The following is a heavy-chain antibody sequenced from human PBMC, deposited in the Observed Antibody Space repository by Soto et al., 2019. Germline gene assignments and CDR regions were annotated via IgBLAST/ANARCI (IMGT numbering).Heavy chain of an antibody. Sequence: SETLSLTCAVYGGSFGGYYWSWIRQPPGKGLEWIGEINHSGSTNCNPSLKSRVTISVDTSKNQFSLKLSSVTAADTAVDYCARGGSGSYYLTTVDYFDYWGQGTLVTVS. D-gene: IGHD1-26*01. V-gene: IGHV4-34*01. CDR1: GGSFGGYY. CDR2: INHSGST. J-gene: IGHJ4*02. CDR3: ARGGSGSYYLTTVDYFDY.